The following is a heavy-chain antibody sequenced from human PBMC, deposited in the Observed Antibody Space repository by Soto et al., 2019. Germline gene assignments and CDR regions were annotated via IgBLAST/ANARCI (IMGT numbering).Heavy chain of an antibody. CDR1: GFTFDDYA. CDR2: ISWNSGSI. D-gene: IGHD6-6*01. J-gene: IGHJ4*02. Sequence: EVQLVESGGGLVQPGRSLRLSCAASGFTFDDYAMHWVRQAPGKGLEWVSGISWNSGSIGYADSVKGRFTISRDNAKNSLYLQMNSLRAEDTALYYCAKDKTYSSSSVYDYWGQGTLVTVSS. V-gene: IGHV3-9*01. CDR3: AKDKTYSSSSVYDY.